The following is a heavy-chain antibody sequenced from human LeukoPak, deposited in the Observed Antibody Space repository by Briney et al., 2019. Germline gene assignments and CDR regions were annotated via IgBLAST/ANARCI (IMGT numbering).Heavy chain of an antibody. CDR1: GFTFGSYW. D-gene: IGHD2-21*02. CDR2: IKRDGSEK. CDR3: ARLYGDVTVFDX. J-gene: IGHJ4*02. Sequence: GGSLRLSCAASGFTFGSYWMSWVRQAPGKGLEWVATIKRDGSEKYYVDSVKGRFTISRDNAENSLFLQTNSLRAEDTAVYYCARLYGDVTVFDXWGQGTLVTVSS. V-gene: IGHV3-7*01.